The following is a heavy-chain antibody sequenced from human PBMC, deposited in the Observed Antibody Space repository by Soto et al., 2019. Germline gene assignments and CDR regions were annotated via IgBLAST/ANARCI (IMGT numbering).Heavy chain of an antibody. Sequence: SEMLSLTCAVCGGSISSGGYSWSWIRQPPGKGLEWIGYIYHSGSTYYNPSLKSRLTISVDRSKNQFTLQLTSVTAADTAVYYCATSYGNAWYTYWGQGTQVTVSS. CDR1: GGSISSGGYS. CDR2: IYHSGST. V-gene: IGHV4-30-2*02. J-gene: IGHJ4*02. D-gene: IGHD6-13*01. CDR3: ATSYGNAWYTY.